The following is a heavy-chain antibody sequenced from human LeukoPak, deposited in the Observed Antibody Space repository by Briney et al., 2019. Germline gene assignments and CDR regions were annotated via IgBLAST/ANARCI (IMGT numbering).Heavy chain of an antibody. J-gene: IGHJ3*02. CDR3: ARDRGYNAFDI. D-gene: IGHD5-18*01. V-gene: IGHV3-48*03. Sequence: GGSLRLSCAASGFTFSSYEMNWVRQAPGKGLEWVSYISSSGSTIYYADSVKGRFTISRDNARNSLYLQMNSLRADDTAEYYCARDRGYNAFDIWGQGTMVTVSS. CDR1: GFTFSSYE. CDR2: ISSSGSTI.